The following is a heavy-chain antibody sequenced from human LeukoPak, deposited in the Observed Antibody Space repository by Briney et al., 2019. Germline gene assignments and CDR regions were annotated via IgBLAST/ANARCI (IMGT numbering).Heavy chain of an antibody. D-gene: IGHD6-13*01. V-gene: IGHV1-69*13. J-gene: IGHJ4*02. CDR2: IIPIFGTA. CDR1: GGTFSSYA. Sequence: SVQVSCKASGGTFSSYAISWVRQAPGQGLEWMGGIIPIFGTANYAQKFQGRVTITADESTSTAYMELSSLRSEDTAVYYCARGGIAAAPIDYWGQGTLVTVSS. CDR3: ARGGIAAAPIDY.